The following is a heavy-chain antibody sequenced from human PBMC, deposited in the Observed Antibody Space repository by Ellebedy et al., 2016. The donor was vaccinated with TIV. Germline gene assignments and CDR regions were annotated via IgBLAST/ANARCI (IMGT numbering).Heavy chain of an antibody. J-gene: IGHJ4*02. Sequence: MPSETLSLTCNVPGGSTSSYYWSWIRQPPGKGLEWIGYMHYNGDSNYNPALKSPVTMSVDTSKNQFSLKVFSVTAADTAVYDCARMLPGRLEEWGQGILVTVSS. V-gene: IGHV4-59*08. CDR2: MHYNGDS. CDR1: GGSTSSYY. D-gene: IGHD1-14*01. CDR3: ARMLPGRLEE.